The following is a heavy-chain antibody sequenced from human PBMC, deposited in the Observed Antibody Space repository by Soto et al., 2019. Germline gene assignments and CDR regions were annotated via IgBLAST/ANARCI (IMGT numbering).Heavy chain of an antibody. CDR3: ASRDESGFSLVH. J-gene: IGHJ4*02. Sequence: GGSLRLSCAASGLTISSNYMNWVRQAPGKGLEWVSVLYSGGNTYYADSVKGRFTISRDHSKNMLYLQMNSLRDEDTAVYYCASRDESGFSLVHWGPGTLVTVSS. V-gene: IGHV3-66*01. D-gene: IGHD5-12*01. CDR2: LYSGGNT. CDR1: GLTISSNY.